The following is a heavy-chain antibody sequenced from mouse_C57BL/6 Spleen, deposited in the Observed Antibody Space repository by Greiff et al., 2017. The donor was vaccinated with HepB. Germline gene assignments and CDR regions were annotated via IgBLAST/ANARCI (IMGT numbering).Heavy chain of an antibody. V-gene: IGHV5-4*03. Sequence: EVKLMESGGGLVKPGGSLKLSCAASGFTFSSYAMSWVRQTPEKRLEWVATISDGGSYTYYPDNVKGRFTISRDNAKNNLYLQMSHLKSEDTAMYYCARGPFITTVVPFDYWGQGTTLTVSS. CDR1: GFTFSSYA. D-gene: IGHD1-1*01. J-gene: IGHJ2*01. CDR3: ARGPFITTVVPFDY. CDR2: ISDGGSYT.